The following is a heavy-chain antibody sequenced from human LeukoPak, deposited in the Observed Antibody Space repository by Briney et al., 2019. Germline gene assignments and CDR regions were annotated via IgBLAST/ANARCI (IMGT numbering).Heavy chain of an antibody. CDR3: ANLPYGDYVGYFDY. V-gene: IGHV3-23*01. J-gene: IGHJ4*02. D-gene: IGHD4-17*01. CDR2: ISGSGGST. Sequence: GGSLRLSCAASGFTFSSYAMSWVRQAPGKGLEWVSAISGSGGSTYYADSVKGRFTISRDNSKNTQYLQMNSLRAEDTAVYYCANLPYGDYVGYFDYWGQGTLVTVSS. CDR1: GFTFSSYA.